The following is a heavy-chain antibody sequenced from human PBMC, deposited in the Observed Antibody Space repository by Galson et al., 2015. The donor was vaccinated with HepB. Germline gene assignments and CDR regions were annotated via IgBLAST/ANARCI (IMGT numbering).Heavy chain of an antibody. Sequence: SVTVSCKASGYTSTTYYMHWVRQAPGQGLEWMGIIRPSGDDGTTYAQKFQGRVTMTRDTSTSTVYMDLSSLRSEDTAVYYCVREYRGGSFDYWGQGTLVTVSS. CDR3: VREYRGGSFDY. D-gene: IGHD1-26*01. J-gene: IGHJ4*02. CDR1: GYTSTTYY. CDR2: IRPSGDDGT. V-gene: IGHV1-46*01.